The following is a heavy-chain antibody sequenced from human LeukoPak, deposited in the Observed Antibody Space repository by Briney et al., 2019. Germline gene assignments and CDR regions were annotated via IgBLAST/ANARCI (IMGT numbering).Heavy chain of an antibody. CDR1: GYTVTSYV. CDR2: ISAYNGYT. V-gene: IGHV1-18*01. J-gene: IGHJ4*02. D-gene: IGHD6-19*01. CDR3: ARNGSGWYFLDY. Sequence: GAPVKVSCKATGYTVTSYVISWVRQPPGQGPEWMGWISAYNGYTNYAQKFQGRVTMTTDTSTNTAYMELRSLRSDDTAVYYCARNGSGWYFLDYWGQGTLVTVSS.